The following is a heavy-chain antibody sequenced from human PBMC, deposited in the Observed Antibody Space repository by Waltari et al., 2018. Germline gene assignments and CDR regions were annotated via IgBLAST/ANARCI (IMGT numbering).Heavy chain of an antibody. Sequence: QVQLHESGPGLVRPSETLSLTCTVSGDSISGYYWTWTRQSAGKGLEWIGRIHSGGNTNYNPSLKSRVTMSVDRSKNQFSLNLSFVTAADTAVYYCARDSSPKKRTSVVGVLYFMDVWGKGTTVTVSS. J-gene: IGHJ6*03. D-gene: IGHD3-3*01. CDR2: IHSGGNT. CDR3: ARDSSPKKRTSVVGVLYFMDV. CDR1: GDSISGYY. V-gene: IGHV4-4*07.